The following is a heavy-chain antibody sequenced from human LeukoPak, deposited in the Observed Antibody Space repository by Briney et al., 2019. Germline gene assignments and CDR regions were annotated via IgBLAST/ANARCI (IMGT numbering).Heavy chain of an antibody. Sequence: ASVKVSCKASGYTFTSYDINWVRPATGQGLEWMGWMNPNSGNTGYAQKFQGRVTMTRNTSISTAYMELSSLRSEDTAVYYCARVPSSTRYYGMDVWGQGTTVTVSS. J-gene: IGHJ6*02. D-gene: IGHD2-2*01. CDR2: MNPNSGNT. V-gene: IGHV1-8*01. CDR3: ARVPSSTRYYGMDV. CDR1: GYTFTSYD.